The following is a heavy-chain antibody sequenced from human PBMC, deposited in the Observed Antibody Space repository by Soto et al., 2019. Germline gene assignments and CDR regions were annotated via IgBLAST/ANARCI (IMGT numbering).Heavy chain of an antibody. V-gene: IGHV4-59*08. CDR1: GGSISSYY. Sequence: SETLSLTCTVSGGSISSYYWSWIRQPPGKGLEWIGYIYYSGSTNYNPSLKSRVTISVDTSKNQFSLKLSSVTAADTAVYYCARSTTYYYGSGSYWDYWGQGTLVTVSS. CDR3: ARSTTYYYGSGSYWDY. D-gene: IGHD3-10*01. J-gene: IGHJ4*02. CDR2: IYYSGST.